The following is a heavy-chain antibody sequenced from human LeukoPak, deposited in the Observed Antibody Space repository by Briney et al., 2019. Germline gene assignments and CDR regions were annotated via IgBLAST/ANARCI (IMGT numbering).Heavy chain of an antibody. CDR3: ARDHNYDSSGYNWFDP. D-gene: IGHD3-22*01. J-gene: IGHJ5*02. Sequence: LETLSLTCTVSGGSISTYYWSWIRQPPGKGLEWIGNIYYTGSTIYNPSLESRVTMSVDTSENQFSLKLSSVTAADTAVYYCARDHNYDSSGYNWFDPWGQGTLVTVSS. V-gene: IGHV4-59*01. CDR1: GGSISTYY. CDR2: IYYTGST.